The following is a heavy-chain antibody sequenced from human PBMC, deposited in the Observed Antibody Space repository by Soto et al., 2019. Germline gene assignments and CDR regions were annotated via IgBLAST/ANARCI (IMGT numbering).Heavy chain of an antibody. CDR2: IYPGDSDT. J-gene: IGHJ3*02. V-gene: IGHV5-51*01. CDR1: GYSFTSYW. CDR3: ARRRYSSGWYKLADAFDI. Sequence: SLKISCKGSGYSFTSYWIGWVRQMPGKGLEWMGIIYPGDSDTRYSPSFQGQVTISADKSISIAHLQWSSLKASDTAMYYCARRRYSSGWYKLADAFDIWGQGTMVTVSS. D-gene: IGHD6-19*01.